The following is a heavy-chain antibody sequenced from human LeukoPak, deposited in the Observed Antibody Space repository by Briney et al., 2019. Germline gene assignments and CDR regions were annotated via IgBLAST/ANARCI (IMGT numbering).Heavy chain of an antibody. CDR1: GYTFSSSG. CDR3: ARGPRITMVRGGQWYYYMDV. D-gene: IGHD3-10*01. J-gene: IGHJ6*03. Sequence: ASVKVSCKASGYTFSSSGFSWVRQAPGQGLEWMGWISANNGDIHPAQKFQGRVTMTRDTSTSTVYMELSSLRSEDTAVYYCARGPRITMVRGGQWYYYMDVWGKGTTVTISS. CDR2: ISANNGDI. V-gene: IGHV1-18*01.